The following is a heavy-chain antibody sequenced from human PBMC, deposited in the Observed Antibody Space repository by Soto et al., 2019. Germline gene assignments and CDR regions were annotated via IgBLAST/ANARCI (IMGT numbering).Heavy chain of an antibody. CDR2: ISYDGSNK. CDR3: AREGSYYDFWSGRPTHYYYMDV. J-gene: IGHJ6*03. Sequence: PGGSLRLSCAASGFTFSSYGMHWVRQAPGKGLEWVAVISYDGSNKYYADSVKGRFTISRDNSKNTLYLQMNSLRAGDTAVYYCAREGSYYDFWSGRPTHYYYMDVWGKGTTVTVSS. D-gene: IGHD3-3*01. CDR1: GFTFSSYG. V-gene: IGHV3-30*03.